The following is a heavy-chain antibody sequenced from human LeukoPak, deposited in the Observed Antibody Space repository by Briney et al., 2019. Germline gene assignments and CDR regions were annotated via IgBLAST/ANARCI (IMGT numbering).Heavy chain of an antibody. J-gene: IGHJ4*02. D-gene: IGHD6-19*01. CDR1: GFTFCSYG. CDR2: ISYDGSNK. V-gene: IGHV3-30*03. Sequence: PGRSLRLSCAASGFTFCSYGMNWVRQAPGKGLEWVAVISYDGSNKYYADSVKGRFTISRDNSKNTLYLQMNSLRAEDTAVYYCVRAGYWGQGTLVTVSS. CDR3: VRAGY.